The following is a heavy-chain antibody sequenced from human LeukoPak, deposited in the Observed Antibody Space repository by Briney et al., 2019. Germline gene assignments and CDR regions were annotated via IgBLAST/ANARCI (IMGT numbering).Heavy chain of an antibody. Sequence: EASVKVSCKASGYPFTNYYIHWVRQAPGQGLERMGMINPRGGSTNYAQKFEGRVTMTSDTSTSTVYMELNSLTSDDTAIYFCARDATQSMMPTDYWGQGTLVTVSS. V-gene: IGHV1-46*01. CDR1: GYPFTNYY. J-gene: IGHJ4*02. CDR2: INPRGGST. D-gene: IGHD2-15*01. CDR3: ARDATQSMMPTDY.